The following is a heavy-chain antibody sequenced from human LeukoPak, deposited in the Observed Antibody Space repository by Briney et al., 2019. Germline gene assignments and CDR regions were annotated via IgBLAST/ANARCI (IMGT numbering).Heavy chain of an antibody. CDR2: IYTSGST. D-gene: IGHD6-19*01. CDR3: AREHSRGWYAPVKSNDAFDI. CDR1: GGSISSYY. Sequence: SETLSLTCTVSGGSISSYYWSWIRQPAGKGLEWIGRIYTSGSTNYNPSLKSRVTMSVDTSKNQFSLKLSSVTAADTAVYYCAREHSRGWYAPVKSNDAFDIWGKGTMVTVSS. V-gene: IGHV4-4*07. J-gene: IGHJ3*02.